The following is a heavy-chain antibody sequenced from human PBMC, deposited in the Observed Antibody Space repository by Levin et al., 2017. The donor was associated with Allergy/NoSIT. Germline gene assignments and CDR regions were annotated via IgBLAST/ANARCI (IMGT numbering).Heavy chain of an antibody. V-gene: IGHV1-2*02. CDR3: ARLALASGAFDY. J-gene: IGHJ4*02. Sequence: GESLKISCKASGYTFSNYFIHWVRQAPGQGREWVGWINPNNGDTSYGQMFQGRVTMTSDRSISTVYLALNSLPPDATAVYYCARLALASGAFDYWGQGSLVTVSS. CDR1: GYTFSNYF. D-gene: IGHD3-10*01. CDR2: INPNNGDT.